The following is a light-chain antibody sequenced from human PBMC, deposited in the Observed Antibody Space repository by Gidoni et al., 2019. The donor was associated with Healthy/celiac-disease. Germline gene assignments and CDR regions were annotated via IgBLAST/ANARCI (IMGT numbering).Light chain of an antibody. CDR3: CSYAGSYSWV. CDR2: DVS. Sequence: QSALTQPRPVSRAPGQSVTIACTGTSSDVGGYNYVSWYQQHPGKAPKLMIYDVSKRPSGVPDRFSGSKSGNTASLTISGLQAEDAADYYCCSYAGSYSWVFGGGTKLTVL. CDR1: SSDVGGYNY. V-gene: IGLV2-11*01. J-gene: IGLJ3*02.